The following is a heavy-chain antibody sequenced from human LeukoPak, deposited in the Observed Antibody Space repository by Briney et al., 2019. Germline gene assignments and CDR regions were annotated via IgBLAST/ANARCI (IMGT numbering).Heavy chain of an antibody. CDR3: ARGRSITILRGVAISDGFDI. D-gene: IGHD3-10*01. Sequence: AGSLRLSCAASGFMFRSYSMNWVRQAPGKGLEWVSSISSSSSYIFYADSVKGRFTISRDNAKNSLYLQMNSLRADDTAFYYCARGRSITILRGVAISDGFDIWGQGTMVTVSS. J-gene: IGHJ3*02. CDR1: GFMFRSYS. CDR2: ISSSSSYI. V-gene: IGHV3-21*01.